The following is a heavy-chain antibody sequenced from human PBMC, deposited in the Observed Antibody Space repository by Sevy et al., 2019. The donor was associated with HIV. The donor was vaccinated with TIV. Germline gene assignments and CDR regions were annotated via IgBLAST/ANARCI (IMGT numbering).Heavy chain of an antibody. CDR3: ARGGYDSSGYYYGY. CDR2: IYYSGST. J-gene: IGHJ4*02. CDR1: GGSISSSSYY. V-gene: IGHV4-39*01. Sequence: SETLSLTCTVSGGSISSSSYYWGWIRQPPGKGLEWIGSIYYSGSTYYNPSLKSRVTISVDTSKNQFSLKLSSVTAADTAVYYCARGGYDSSGYYYGYWGQRTLVTVSS. D-gene: IGHD3-22*01.